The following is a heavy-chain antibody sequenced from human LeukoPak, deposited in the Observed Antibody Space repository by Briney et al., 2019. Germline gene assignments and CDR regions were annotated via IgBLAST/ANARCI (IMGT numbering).Heavy chain of an antibody. CDR1: GGSISSYY. CDR2: IYYSGST. Sequence: SETLSLTCTVSGGSISSYYWSWIRQPPGKGLEWIGYIYYSGSTNYNPSLKSRVTISVDTSKNQFSLKLSSVTAADTAVYYCARAPPLGPVAGTRNWFDPWGQGTLVTVSS. CDR3: ARAPPLGPVAGTRNWFDP. D-gene: IGHD6-19*01. V-gene: IGHV4-59*01. J-gene: IGHJ5*02.